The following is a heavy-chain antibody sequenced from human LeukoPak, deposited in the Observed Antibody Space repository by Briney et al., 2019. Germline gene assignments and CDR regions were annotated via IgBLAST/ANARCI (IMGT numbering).Heavy chain of an antibody. CDR1: GFTFSDYY. Sequence: GGSLRLSCAASGFTFSDYYMSWIRQAPGKGLEWVSYISSSGSTIYYADSVKGRFTISRDNAKNSLYLQMNSLRAEDTAVYYCARAKVCSGGSCYYFDYWGQGTLVTVSS. CDR3: ARAKVCSGGSCYYFDY. CDR2: ISSSGSTI. V-gene: IGHV3-11*01. J-gene: IGHJ4*02. D-gene: IGHD2-15*01.